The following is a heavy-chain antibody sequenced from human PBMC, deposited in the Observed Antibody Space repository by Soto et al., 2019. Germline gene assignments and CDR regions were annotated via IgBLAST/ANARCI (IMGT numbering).Heavy chain of an antibody. CDR3: AKMQWLVTHGAFDI. J-gene: IGHJ3*02. V-gene: IGHV3-30*18. D-gene: IGHD6-19*01. CDR2: ISYDGSNK. Sequence: QVQLVESGGGVVQPGRSLRLACAASGFTFSSYGMHWVRQASGKGLEWAAVISYDGSNKYYADSVKGRFTISRDNSKNTLYLQMNSLRAEDTAVYYCAKMQWLVTHGAFDIWGQGTMVTVSS. CDR1: GFTFSSYG.